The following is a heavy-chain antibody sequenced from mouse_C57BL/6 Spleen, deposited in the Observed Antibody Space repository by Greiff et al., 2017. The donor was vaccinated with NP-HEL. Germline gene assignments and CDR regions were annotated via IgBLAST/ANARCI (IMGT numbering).Heavy chain of an antibody. CDR2: IYPRSGNT. CDR1: GYTFTSYG. Sequence: QVQLQQSGAELARPGASVKLSCKASGYTFTSYGISWVKQRPGQGLEWIGEIYPRSGNTYYNEKFKGKATLTADKSSSTAYMELRSLTSEDSAVYLCAREGDISYYAMDEWSQGTSVTVSS. D-gene: IGHD1-3*01. CDR3: AREGDISYYAMDE. J-gene: IGHJ4*01. V-gene: IGHV1-81*01.